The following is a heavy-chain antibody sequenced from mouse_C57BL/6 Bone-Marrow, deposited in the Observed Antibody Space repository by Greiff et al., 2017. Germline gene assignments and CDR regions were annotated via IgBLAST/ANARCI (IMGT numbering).Heavy chain of an antibody. J-gene: IGHJ2*01. CDR3: ARYCEDY. V-gene: IGHV1-26*01. CDR2: INPNNGGT. Sequence: VQLQQSGPELVKPRASVKISCKASGYTFTDYYMNWVKQSHGKSLEWIGDINPNNGGTSYNQKFKGKATLTVDKSSSTAYMELRSLTSEDSAVYYCARYCEDYWGQGTTLTVSS. CDR1: GYTFTDYY.